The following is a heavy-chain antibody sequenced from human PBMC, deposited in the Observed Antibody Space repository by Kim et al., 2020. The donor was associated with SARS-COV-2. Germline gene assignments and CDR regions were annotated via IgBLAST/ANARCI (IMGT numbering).Heavy chain of an antibody. V-gene: IGHV3-13*04. Sequence: GGSLRLSCAASGFTFSSYDMHWVRQATGKGLEWVSAIGTTADTYYPGSVKGRFTISRENANNSLYLQMNSLRAGDTAVYYGARAGLNYDILTGYYRANYFDYTGEGTLGTVSS. CDR1: GFTFSSYD. D-gene: IGHD3-9*01. CDR2: IGTTADT. CDR3: ARAGLNYDILTGYYRANYFDY. J-gene: IGHJ4*02.